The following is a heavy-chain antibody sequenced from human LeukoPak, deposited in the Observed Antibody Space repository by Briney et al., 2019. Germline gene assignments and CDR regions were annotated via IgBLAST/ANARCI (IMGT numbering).Heavy chain of an antibody. V-gene: IGHV4-34*01. CDR2: INHSGST. CDR3: ARAGWYTLDN. D-gene: IGHD2-15*01. J-gene: IGHJ4*02. CDR1: GGSFSGYY. Sequence: ETLSLTCAVYGGSFSGYYWSWIRQPPGKGLEWIGEINHSGSTNYNPSLKSRVTISVDTSKNQFSLKLSSMTAADTAVYYCARAGWYTLDNWGQGTLVTVSS.